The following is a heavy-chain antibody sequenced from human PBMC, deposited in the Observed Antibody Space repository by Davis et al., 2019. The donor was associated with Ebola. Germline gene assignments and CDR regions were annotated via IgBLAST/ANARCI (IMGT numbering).Heavy chain of an antibody. CDR2: SSSSSSNT. CDR1: GFSFSDYY. J-gene: IGHJ4*02. CDR3: ATRGTK. D-gene: IGHD1/OR15-1a*01. V-gene: IGHV3-11*03. Sequence: PGGSLRLSCAASGFSFSDYYMSWIRQAPGKGLEWVSYSSSSSSNTNYADSVKGRFTISRDISRNTMYLQMNSLRAEDTAVYYCATRGTKWGQGTLVTVSS.